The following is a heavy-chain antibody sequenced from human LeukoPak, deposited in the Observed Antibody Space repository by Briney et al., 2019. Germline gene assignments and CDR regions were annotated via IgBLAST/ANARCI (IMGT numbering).Heavy chain of an antibody. CDR1: GDSISSTSYY. V-gene: IGHV4-39*07. CDR3: ARGPRGGGSGWEYYFDY. J-gene: IGHJ4*02. Sequence: SETLSLTCTVSGDSISSTSYYWAWIRQPPGKGREWIGSIYYSGSTNYNPSLKSRVTISVDTSKNQFSLKLSSVTAADTAVYYCARGPRGGGSGWEYYFDYWGQGTLVTVSS. CDR2: IYYSGST. D-gene: IGHD6-19*01.